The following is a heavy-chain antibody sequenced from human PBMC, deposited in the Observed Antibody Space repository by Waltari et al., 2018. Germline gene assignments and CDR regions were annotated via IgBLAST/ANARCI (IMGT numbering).Heavy chain of an antibody. J-gene: IGHJ2*01. CDR1: GGSISSGSYY. CDR3: ARVGEMATIHFDL. V-gene: IGHV4-61*02. CDR2: IYTSGST. D-gene: IGHD5-12*01. Sequence: QVQLQESGPGLVKPSQTLSLTCTVSGGSISSGSYYWSWIRQPAGKGLEWIGRIYTSGSTNYNPSLKSRVTISVDTSKNQFSLKLSSVTAADTAVYYCARVGEMATIHFDLWGCGTLVTVSS.